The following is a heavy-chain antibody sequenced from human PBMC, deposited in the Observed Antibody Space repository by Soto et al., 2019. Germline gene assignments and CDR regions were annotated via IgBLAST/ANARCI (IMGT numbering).Heavy chain of an antibody. CDR3: ARAKASGFGYGMDV. D-gene: IGHD3-16*01. Sequence: SETLSLTCTVSGGSISSGGHYWSWIRQHPGKGLEWIGYIYYSGSTYYNPSLKSRVTISVDTSKNQFSLKLSSVTAADTAVYYCARAKASGFGYGMDVWGQGTTVTVSS. CDR2: IYYSGST. J-gene: IGHJ6*02. CDR1: GGSISSGGHY. V-gene: IGHV4-31*03.